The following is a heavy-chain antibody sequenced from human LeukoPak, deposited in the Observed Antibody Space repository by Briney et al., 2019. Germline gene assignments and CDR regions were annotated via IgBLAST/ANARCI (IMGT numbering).Heavy chain of an antibody. Sequence: PGGSLRLSCAASGFTFSSYSMNWVRQAPGKGLEWVSSISSSSSYIYYADSVKGRFTISRDNAKNSLYLQMNSLRAEDTAVYYCARVSCSGYDCGSWGQGTLVTVSS. CDR2: ISSSSSYI. CDR1: GFTFSSYS. V-gene: IGHV3-21*01. D-gene: IGHD5-12*01. J-gene: IGHJ4*02. CDR3: ARVSCSGYDCGS.